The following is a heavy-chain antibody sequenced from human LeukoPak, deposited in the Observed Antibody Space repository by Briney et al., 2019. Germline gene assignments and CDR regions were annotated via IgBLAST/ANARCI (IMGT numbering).Heavy chain of an antibody. Sequence: SGGSLRLSCAASGFTFSDYYMSWIRQAPGKGLEWVSYISSSGSTIYYADPVKGRFTISRNNAKNSLYLQMNSLRAEDTAVYYCARDYRHSSGCTDYWGQGTLVTVSS. CDR3: ARDYRHSSGCTDY. V-gene: IGHV3-11*01. J-gene: IGHJ4*02. CDR2: ISSSGSTI. D-gene: IGHD6-19*01. CDR1: GFTFSDYY.